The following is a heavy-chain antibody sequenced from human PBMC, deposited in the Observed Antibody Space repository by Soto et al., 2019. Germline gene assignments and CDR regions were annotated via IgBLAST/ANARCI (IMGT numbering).Heavy chain of an antibody. Sequence: QVQLVESGGGVVQPGRSLRLSCAASGFTFSSYGMHWVRQAPGKGLEWVAVIWYDGSNKYYADSVKGRFTISRDNSKNTLYLQMNSLRAEDTAVYYCARDAWDYVWGSYPYYYGMDVWGQGTTVTVSS. CDR3: ARDAWDYVWGSYPYYYGMDV. D-gene: IGHD3-16*01. CDR2: IWYDGSNK. V-gene: IGHV3-33*01. J-gene: IGHJ6*02. CDR1: GFTFSSYG.